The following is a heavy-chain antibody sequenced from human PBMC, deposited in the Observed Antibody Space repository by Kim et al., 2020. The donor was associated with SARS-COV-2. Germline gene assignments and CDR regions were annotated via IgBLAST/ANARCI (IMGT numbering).Heavy chain of an antibody. CDR3: ALSHYDFWSGYPLNYFDY. V-gene: IGHV4-39*01. CDR2: IYYSGST. CDR1: GGSISSSSYY. Sequence: SETLSLTCTVSGGSISSSSYYWGWIRQPPGKGLEWIGSIYYSGSTYYNPSLKSRVTISVDTSKNQFSLKLSSVTAADTAVYYCALSHYDFWSGYPLNYFDYWGQGTLVTVSS. D-gene: IGHD3-3*01. J-gene: IGHJ4*02.